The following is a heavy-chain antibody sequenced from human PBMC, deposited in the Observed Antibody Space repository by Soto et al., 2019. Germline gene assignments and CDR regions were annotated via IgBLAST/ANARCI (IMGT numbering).Heavy chain of an antibody. CDR2: ISGSGGTT. CDR3: AKVVLLWLGDGMDV. CDR1: GFTFSSYA. J-gene: IGHJ6*02. Sequence: GGSLRLSCAASGFTFSSYAMSWVRQAPGKGLEWVSTISGSGGTTYYADSVKGRFTISRDNSKNTLYLQMNSLRVEDTAVYYCAKVVLLWLGDGMDVWGQGTTVTVSS. D-gene: IGHD3-10*01. V-gene: IGHV3-23*01.